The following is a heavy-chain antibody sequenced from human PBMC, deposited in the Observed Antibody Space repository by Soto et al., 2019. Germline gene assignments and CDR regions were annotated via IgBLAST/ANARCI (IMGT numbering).Heavy chain of an antibody. Sequence: GESLKISCKGSGYNFNNYWINWVRQMPGKGLEWMGRIDPYDSYTNYSPSFQGHVTISVDTSSSTAYLQWSSLKASDTAMYYFARPPLTGFWKYAMDVWGQGTTVNVSS. CDR2: IDPYDSYT. D-gene: IGHD1-1*01. CDR3: ARPPLTGFWKYAMDV. V-gene: IGHV5-10-1*01. J-gene: IGHJ6*02. CDR1: GYNFNNYW.